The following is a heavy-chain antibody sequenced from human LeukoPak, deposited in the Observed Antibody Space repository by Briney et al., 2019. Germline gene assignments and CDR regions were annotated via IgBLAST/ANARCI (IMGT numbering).Heavy chain of an antibody. CDR3: AGGPNNDFWSGPPMEV. Sequence: ASVKVSCKASGYTFTSYYMHWARQAPGQGLEWMGIINPSGGRTSYAQKFQGRVTMTRDTSTSTVYMEVSSLRSEDTAVYYCAGGPNNDFWSGPPMEVWGKGTTVTVSS. V-gene: IGHV1-46*01. CDR1: GYTFTSYY. J-gene: IGHJ6*03. CDR2: INPSGGRT. D-gene: IGHD3-3*01.